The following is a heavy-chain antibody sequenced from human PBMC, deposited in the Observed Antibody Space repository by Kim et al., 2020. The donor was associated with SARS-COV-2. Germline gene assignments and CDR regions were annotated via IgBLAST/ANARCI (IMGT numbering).Heavy chain of an antibody. CDR3: AREAAVARFYYYGMDV. CDR2: INPSGGST. CDR1: GYTFTSYY. Sequence: ASVKVSCKASGYTFTSYYMHWVRQAPGQGLEWMGIINPSGGSTSYAQKFQGRVTMTRDTSTSTVYMELSSLRSEDTAVYYCAREAAVARFYYYGMDVWGQGTTVTVSS. J-gene: IGHJ6*02. D-gene: IGHD6-19*01. V-gene: IGHV1-46*01.